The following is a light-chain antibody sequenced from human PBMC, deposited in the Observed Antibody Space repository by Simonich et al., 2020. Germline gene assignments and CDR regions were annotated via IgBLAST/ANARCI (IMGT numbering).Light chain of an antibody. CDR2: WAY. J-gene: IGKJ2*01. V-gene: IGKV4-1*01. CDR3: QQYYSTPYT. Sequence: DIVMTQSPDSLAVSLGERATINCKSSQSVLYSSNNKNYLVWYQQKPGQPPKLFIYWAYTRESGVPDRFSGSGSGTDFTLTISSLQAEDVAVYYCQQYYSTPYTFGQGTKLEIK. CDR1: QSVLYSSNNKNY.